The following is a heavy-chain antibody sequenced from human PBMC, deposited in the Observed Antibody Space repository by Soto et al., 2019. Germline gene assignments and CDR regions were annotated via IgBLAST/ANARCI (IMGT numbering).Heavy chain of an antibody. CDR3: PTDHLQLWFGRRVSDKKTFDY. CDR2: ISGSGGST. D-gene: IGHD5-18*01. Sequence: EVQLLESGGGLVQPGGSLRLSCAASGFTFSSDAMSWVRQAPGKGLEWFSAISGSGGSTYYADSVKGRFTISRDNSKNTLYLQMNRLTAEDTGVYYCPTDHLQLWFGRRVSDKKTFDYWGQGPLVTFSS. CDR1: GFTFSSDA. V-gene: IGHV3-23*01. J-gene: IGHJ4*02.